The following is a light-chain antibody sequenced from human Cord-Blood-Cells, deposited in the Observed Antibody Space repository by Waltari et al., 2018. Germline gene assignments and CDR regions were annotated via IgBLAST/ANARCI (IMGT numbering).Light chain of an antibody. CDR1: PGISSY. CDR3: QQLNSYPLT. Sequence: DIQLTQSPSFLSASVGDRVTITRRVSPGISSYLAWYQQKTGKAPKHLIYAASTLQSGVPSRFSGSGSGTESTLTISSLQPEDFATYCCQQLNSYPLTFGGGTKVEIK. CDR2: AAS. V-gene: IGKV1-9*01. J-gene: IGKJ4*01.